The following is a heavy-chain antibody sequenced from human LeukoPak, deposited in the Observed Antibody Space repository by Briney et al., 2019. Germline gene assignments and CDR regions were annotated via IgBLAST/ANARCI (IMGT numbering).Heavy chain of an antibody. CDR2: INSGGST. V-gene: IGHV3-53*01. Sequence: PGGSLRLSCAASGLTVSSNYMSWVRQAPGKGLEWVSGINSGGSTSYTDSVKGRFTISRDNSKNTLYLQMNSLRAEDTAVYYCARTWGYRFDPWGQGTLVTVPS. D-gene: IGHD3-16*01. J-gene: IGHJ5*02. CDR3: ARTWGYRFDP. CDR1: GLTVSSNY.